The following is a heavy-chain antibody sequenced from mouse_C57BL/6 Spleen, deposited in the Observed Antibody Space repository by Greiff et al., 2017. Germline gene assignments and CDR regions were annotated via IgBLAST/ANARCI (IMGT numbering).Heavy chain of an antibody. CDR3: AARDFYATGY. V-gene: IGHV7-3*01. Sequence: DVKLVESGGGLVQPGGSLSLSCAASGFTFTDYYMSWVRQPPGKALEWLGFIRNEANGYTTEYIASVKGQFTISRDNSQSILYLQLNALRAEDSATCDSAARDFYATGYWGQGTSVTVSS. CDR1: GFTFTDYY. CDR2: IRNEANGYTT. J-gene: IGHJ4*01.